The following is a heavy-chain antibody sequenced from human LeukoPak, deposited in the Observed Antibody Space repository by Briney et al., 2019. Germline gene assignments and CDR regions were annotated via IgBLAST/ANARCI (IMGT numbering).Heavy chain of an antibody. CDR2: ISSSSSYI. V-gene: IGHV3-21*01. CDR1: GFTFSSYS. J-gene: IGHJ4*02. D-gene: IGHD4-17*01. Sequence: GGSLRLSCAAPGFTFSSYSMNRVRQAPGKGLEWVSSISSSSSYIYYADSVKGRFTISRDNAKNSLYLQMNSLRAEDTAVYYCASDRYYGHYPELVDYWGQGTLVTVSS. CDR3: ASDRYYGHYPELVDY.